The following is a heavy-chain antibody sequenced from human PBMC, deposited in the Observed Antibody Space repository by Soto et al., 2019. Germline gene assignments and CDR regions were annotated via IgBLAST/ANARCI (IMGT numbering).Heavy chain of an antibody. CDR2: ISYDGSNK. J-gene: IGHJ4*02. CDR3: WATMFRGEAHFDY. D-gene: IGHD3-10*01. CDR1: GFIFGSYG. V-gene: IGHV3-30*03. Sequence: PGGSLRLSCAASGFIFGSYGMHWVRQAPGKGLEWVAVISYDGSNKYYADSVKGRFTISRDNAKNSLYPQMNILSAEDTAVYYCWATMFRGEAHFDYWGQGILVTVS.